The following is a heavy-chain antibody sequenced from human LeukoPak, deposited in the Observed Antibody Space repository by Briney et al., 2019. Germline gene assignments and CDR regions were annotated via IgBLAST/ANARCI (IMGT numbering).Heavy chain of an antibody. Sequence: GGSLRLSCAASGFTFSSYGMSWVRQAPGKGLEWVSAISGSGGSTYYADSVKGRFTISRDNAKNSLYLQMNSLRAEDTAVYYCARAAENYGGRFDSWGQGTLITVSS. CDR2: ISGSGGST. V-gene: IGHV3-23*01. D-gene: IGHD3-16*01. J-gene: IGHJ4*02. CDR1: GFTFSSYG. CDR3: ARAAENYGGRFDS.